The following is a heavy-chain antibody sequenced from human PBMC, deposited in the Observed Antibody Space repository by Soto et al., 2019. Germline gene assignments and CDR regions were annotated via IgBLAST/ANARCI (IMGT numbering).Heavy chain of an antibody. V-gene: IGHV4-34*01. Sequence: PSETLSLTCTVSGGSISRYYWSWIRQPPGTGLEWIGEINHSGSTNYNPSLKSRVTISVDTSKNQFSLKLTSVTAADTAVYYCARDKITGLFDYWGQGTLVTVSS. J-gene: IGHJ4*02. D-gene: IGHD2-8*02. CDR2: INHSGST. CDR3: ARDKITGLFDY. CDR1: GGSISRYY.